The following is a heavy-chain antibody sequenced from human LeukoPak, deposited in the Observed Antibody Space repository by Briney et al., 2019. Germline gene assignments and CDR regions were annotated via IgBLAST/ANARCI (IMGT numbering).Heavy chain of an antibody. Sequence: ASVKVSCKASGYTFSSYYVHWVRQAPGQGLEWMGIINPSGGSTSYAQKFQGRVTMTRDMSTSTVYMDLRSLRSEDTAVYYCARDHGRFCSGGNCLPLDYWGQGTLVTVSS. CDR2: INPSGGST. D-gene: IGHD2-15*01. V-gene: IGHV1-46*01. CDR3: ARDHGRFCSGGNCLPLDY. CDR1: GYTFSSYY. J-gene: IGHJ4*02.